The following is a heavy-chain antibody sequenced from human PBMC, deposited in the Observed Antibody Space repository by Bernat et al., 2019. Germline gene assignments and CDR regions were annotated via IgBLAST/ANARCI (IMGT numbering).Heavy chain of an antibody. Sequence: QVQLVESGGGVVQPGTSLRLSCAASGFTFRNYVMHWVRQAPGKGLEWVAVIWDDGSEKYYVDSVKGRFTISRDNSKNTLYLQMDSLRAEDTAVYYCAGDPDVAPGFTNDLAFDIWGQGIMVTVSS. CDR3: AGDPDVAPGFTNDLAFDI. V-gene: IGHV3-33*01. CDR2: IWDDGSEK. CDR1: GFTFRNYV. D-gene: IGHD1-1*01. J-gene: IGHJ3*02.